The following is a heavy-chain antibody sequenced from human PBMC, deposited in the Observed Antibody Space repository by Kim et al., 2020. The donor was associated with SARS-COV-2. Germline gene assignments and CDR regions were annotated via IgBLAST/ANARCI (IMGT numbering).Heavy chain of an antibody. J-gene: IGHJ4*02. D-gene: IGHD5-12*01. CDR3: ARSGNGYNAFGI. Sequence: GWSRRLSCAASGLSFSDSYMNWVRQAPGKGLEWLSFISTRGESIFYADSVEGRFTISRDNAKNSLYLQMNYLRDEDTAVYYCARSGNGYNAFGIWGQG. CDR1: GLSFSDSY. V-gene: IGHV3-11*01. CDR2: ISTRGESI.